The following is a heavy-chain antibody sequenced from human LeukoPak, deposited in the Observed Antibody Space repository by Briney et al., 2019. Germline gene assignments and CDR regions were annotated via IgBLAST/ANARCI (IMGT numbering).Heavy chain of an antibody. D-gene: IGHD6-19*01. CDR1: GFTFSSYW. CDR2: IKQDGSEK. Sequence: GGSLRLSCAASGFTFSSYWMSWVRQAPGKGPEWVANIKQDGSEKYYVDSVKGRFTISRDNAKNSLYLQMNSLRAEDTAVYYCARDLGNEQWLKTNWFDPWGQGTLVTVSS. V-gene: IGHV3-7*03. J-gene: IGHJ5*02. CDR3: ARDLGNEQWLKTNWFDP.